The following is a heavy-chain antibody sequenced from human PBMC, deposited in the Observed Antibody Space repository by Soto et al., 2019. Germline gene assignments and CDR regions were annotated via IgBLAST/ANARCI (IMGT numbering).Heavy chain of an antibody. CDR2: ISGSGGST. J-gene: IGHJ3*02. D-gene: IGHD3-3*01. CDR1: GFTFSSYA. Sequence: EVQLLGSGGGLVQPGGSLRLSCAASGFTFSSYAMSWVRQGPGKGLEWVSAISGSGGSTYYADSVKGRFTISRDNSKNTLYLQMNSLRAEDTAVYYCAKDLTGDFWSGYSFGAFDIWGQGTMVTVSS. V-gene: IGHV3-23*01. CDR3: AKDLTGDFWSGYSFGAFDI.